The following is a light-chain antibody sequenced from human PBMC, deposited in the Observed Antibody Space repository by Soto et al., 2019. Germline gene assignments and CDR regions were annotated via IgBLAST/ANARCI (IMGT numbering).Light chain of an antibody. Sequence: EIAMTQSPATLSVSPGERATLSCRASQSVSSDLAWYQQKPGQVPRLLIFGASTRATGIPARFSGSGSGTDFTLTISSLQSEDFAVYYCQQYHNWPPRFTFGPGTKVDI. J-gene: IGKJ3*01. V-gene: IGKV3-15*01. CDR1: QSVSSD. CDR3: QQYHNWPPRFT. CDR2: GAS.